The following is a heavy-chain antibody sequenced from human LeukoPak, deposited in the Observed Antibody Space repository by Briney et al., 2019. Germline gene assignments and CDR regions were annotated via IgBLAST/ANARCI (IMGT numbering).Heavy chain of an antibody. Sequence: ASVKVSCKASGYTFTSNYIHWVRQAPGQGLEWMGMIYPRDGSTSYAQKFQGRVTVTRDTSTSTVHMGLSGLRSEDTAVYYCARDQEGFDYWGQGTLVTVSS. CDR3: ARDQEGFDY. J-gene: IGHJ4*02. V-gene: IGHV1-46*01. CDR1: GYTFTSNY. CDR2: IYPRDGST.